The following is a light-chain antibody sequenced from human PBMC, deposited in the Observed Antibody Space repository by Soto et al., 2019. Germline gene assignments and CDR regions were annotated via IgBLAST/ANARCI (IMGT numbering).Light chain of an antibody. CDR3: FSYAGIIINDV. V-gene: IGLV2-23*01. Sequence: SVLTQPASASGSPGQSITISCPEPSRDALIYNPVSLYQQHPRKTPKLQIYDPRTRPSGPPNRISDSQSGNAASLIIPGLPAEDLTDYYCFSYAGIIINDVFGTG. J-gene: IGLJ1*01. CDR2: DPR. CDR1: SRDALIYNP.